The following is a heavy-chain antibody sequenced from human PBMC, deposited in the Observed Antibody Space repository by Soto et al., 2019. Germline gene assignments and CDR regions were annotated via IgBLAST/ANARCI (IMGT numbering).Heavy chain of an antibody. Sequence: QVQLQESGPGLVKPSQTLSLTCTVSGGSISSGGYYWSWIRQHPGQGLEWIGYIYYIGSTYYNPSLKSRVSISLDTSKNQFSLKLSSVTAADTAVYYCARFYMVRGVMGAFDIWGQGTMVTVSS. CDR1: GGSISSGGYY. CDR3: ARFYMVRGVMGAFDI. D-gene: IGHD3-10*01. V-gene: IGHV4-31*03. CDR2: IYYIGST. J-gene: IGHJ3*02.